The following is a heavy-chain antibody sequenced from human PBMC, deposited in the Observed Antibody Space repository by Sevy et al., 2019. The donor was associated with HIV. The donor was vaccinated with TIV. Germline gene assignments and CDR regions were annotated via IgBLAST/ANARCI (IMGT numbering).Heavy chain of an antibody. CDR2: ISGSGGST. J-gene: IGHJ4*02. D-gene: IGHD6-13*01. CDR3: AKEEAAAEDYFDY. CDR1: GFTLSSYA. V-gene: IGHV3-23*01. Sequence: GGSLRLSCAASGFTLSSYAMSWVRQAPGKGLEWVSAISGSGGSTYYADSVKGRFTISRDNSKNTLYLQMNSLRAEDTAIYYCAKEEAAAEDYFDYWGQGTLVTVSS.